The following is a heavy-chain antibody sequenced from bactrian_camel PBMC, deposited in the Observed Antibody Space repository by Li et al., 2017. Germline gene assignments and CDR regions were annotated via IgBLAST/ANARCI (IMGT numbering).Heavy chain of an antibody. Sequence: HVQLVESGGGSVEAGESLRLSCVGSDFSRYYMAWFREAPGKGREGVAFIDRGGATNYAWSVKDRFTISKDNAKNTLYLQMNSLKPEDTAMYYCAALCYGGTWYPLCRARSADFAYWGQGTQVTVS. J-gene: IGHJ6*01. CDR3: AALCYGGTWYPLCRARSADFAY. V-gene: IGHV3S55*01. CDR2: IDRGGAT. D-gene: IGHD6*01. CDR1: DFSRYY.